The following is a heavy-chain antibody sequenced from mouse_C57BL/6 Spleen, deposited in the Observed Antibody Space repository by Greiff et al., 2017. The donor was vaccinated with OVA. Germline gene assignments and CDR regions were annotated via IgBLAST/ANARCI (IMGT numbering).Heavy chain of an antibody. D-gene: IGHD1-1*01. CDR2: ISNLAYSI. Sequence: EVMLVESGGGLVQPGGSLKLSCAASGFTFSDYGMAWVRQAPRKGPEWVAFISNLAYSIYYADTVTGRFTISRENAKNTLYLEMSSLRSEDTAMYYCARQGNYYGSSPGYFDYWGQGTTLTVSS. V-gene: IGHV5-15*01. J-gene: IGHJ2*01. CDR1: GFTFSDYG. CDR3: ARQGNYYGSSPGYFDY.